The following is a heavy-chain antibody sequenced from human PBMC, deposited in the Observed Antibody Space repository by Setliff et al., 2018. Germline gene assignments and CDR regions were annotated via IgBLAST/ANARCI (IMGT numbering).Heavy chain of an antibody. CDR1: GGTFSSYA. V-gene: IGHV1-69*06. J-gene: IGHJ4*02. CDR3: ARDPILYDSSGYLNYFDY. CDR2: IIPIFGTA. D-gene: IGHD3-22*01. Sequence: SVKVSCKASGGTFSSYAISWVRQAPGQGLEWMGRIIPIFGTANYAQKFKGRVTITADKSTSTAYMELSGLRSEDTAVYYCARDPILYDSSGYLNYFDYWGQGTLVTVSS.